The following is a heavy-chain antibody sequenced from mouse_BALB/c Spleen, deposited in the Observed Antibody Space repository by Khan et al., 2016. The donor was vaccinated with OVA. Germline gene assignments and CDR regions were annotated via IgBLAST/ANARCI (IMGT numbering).Heavy chain of an antibody. Sequence: QVQLQQSGPELVMPGASVKMSCKASGYSFTDYIISWVKQRTGQGLQWIGEIYPGSGSIYSNEKFKGRATLTAEKSSNTPYMQLSSLTSEDSAVYFCARSDYGSTYPGFVYWGQGTLVTVSA. V-gene: IGHV1-81*01. D-gene: IGHD1-1*01. CDR2: IYPGSGSI. J-gene: IGHJ3*01. CDR3: ARSDYGSTYPGFVY. CDR1: GYSFTDYI.